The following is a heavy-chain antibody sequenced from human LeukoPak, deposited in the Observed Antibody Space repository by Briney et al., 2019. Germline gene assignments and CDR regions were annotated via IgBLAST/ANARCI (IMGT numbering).Heavy chain of an antibody. CDR1: GGSISNYY. Sequence: TSETLSLTCTVSGGSISNYYWAWIRQPPGKGLEWIGYVYYSGSTNYNPSLKSRVTISVDTSKNQFSLKLSSVTAADTAVYYCARSKYHLLYWGQGTLVTVSS. J-gene: IGHJ4*02. CDR2: VYYSGST. D-gene: IGHD2-2*01. V-gene: IGHV4-59*01. CDR3: ARSKYHLLY.